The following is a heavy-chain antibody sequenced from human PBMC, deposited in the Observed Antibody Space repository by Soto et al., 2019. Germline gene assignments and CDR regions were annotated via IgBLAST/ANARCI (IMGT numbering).Heavy chain of an antibody. CDR2: ISGSGGST. CDR3: ARDYLAAIDY. D-gene: IGHD1-26*01. CDR1: GFTFSSYA. J-gene: IGHJ4*02. Sequence: GGSLRLSCAASGFTFSSYAMSWVRQAPGKGLEWVSAISGSGGSTYYADSVKGRFTISRDNAKNSLYLQMNSLRDEDTAVYYCARDYLAAIDYWGQGTLVTVSS. V-gene: IGHV3-23*01.